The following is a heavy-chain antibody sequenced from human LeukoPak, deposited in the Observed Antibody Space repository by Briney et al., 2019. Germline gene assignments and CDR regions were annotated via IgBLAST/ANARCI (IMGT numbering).Heavy chain of an antibody. CDR2: ISPGDSDT. D-gene: IGHD2-15*01. V-gene: IGHV5-51*01. J-gene: IGHJ6*02. CDR3: ARQLCSGGSCRGGYYYGMDV. CDR1: GYSFTSYW. Sequence: KLGESLKISCKGSGYSFTSYWIGWVRQMPGKGLEWMGIISPGDSDTTYSQSFQGQVTISADKSISTAYLQWSSLKASDTAMYYCARQLCSGGSCRGGYYYGMDVWGQGTTVTVSS.